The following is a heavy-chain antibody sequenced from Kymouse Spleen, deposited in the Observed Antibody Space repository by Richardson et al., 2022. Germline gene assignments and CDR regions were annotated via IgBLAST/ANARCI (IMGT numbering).Heavy chain of an antibody. V-gene: IGHV4-59*01. D-gene: IGHD5-18,IGHD5-18*01. Sequence: QVQLQESGPGLVKPSETLSLTCTVSGGSISSYYWSWIRQPPGKGLEWIGYIYYSGSTNYNPSLKSRVTISVDTSKNQFSLKLSSVTAADTAVYYCARKERGYSYGLDYWGQGTLVTVSS. CDR1: GGSISSYY. CDR3: ARKERGYSYGLDY. CDR2: IYYSGST. J-gene: IGHJ4*02.